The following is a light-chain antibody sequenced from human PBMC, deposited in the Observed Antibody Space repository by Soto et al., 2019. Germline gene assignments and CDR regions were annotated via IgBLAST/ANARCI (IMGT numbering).Light chain of an antibody. CDR2: DAS. J-gene: IGKJ5*01. Sequence: IVLTQSPGTLSLSPGERATLSCRASQSVSSSYLAWYQQKPGQAPRLLIYDASNRATGIPARFSGSGSGTDFTLTISSLESEDFAVYYCQQRSNWPITFGQGTRLEIK. V-gene: IGKV3D-20*02. CDR1: QSVSSSY. CDR3: QQRSNWPIT.